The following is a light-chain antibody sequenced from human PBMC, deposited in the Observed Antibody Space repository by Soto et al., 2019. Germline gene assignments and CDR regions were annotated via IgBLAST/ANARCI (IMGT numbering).Light chain of an antibody. J-gene: IGKJ3*01. CDR1: QSVSSY. V-gene: IGKV3-11*01. CDR2: DAS. Sequence: EIVLTQSPATLSLSPGERATLSCRASQSVSSYLAWYQQRPGQAPRLLIYDASNRAPGIPARFSGSESGTAFTLTINILEPEDFGVYYCQQRSNWPPTFGPGTKVDI. CDR3: QQRSNWPPT.